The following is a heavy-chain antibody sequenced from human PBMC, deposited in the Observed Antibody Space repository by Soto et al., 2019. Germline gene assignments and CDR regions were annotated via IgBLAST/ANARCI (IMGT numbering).Heavy chain of an antibody. CDR2: LSGSGGGT. Sequence: EVQLLESGGGLVQPGGSLRLACAASALTFNTDAMGWVRQAPGKGLEWVSALSGSGGGTYYADSVKGRFTISRDTSKNTLYLQMNSLRADDTAVYYCAKSGGASPYYFDYWGRGTLVTVSS. V-gene: IGHV3-23*01. J-gene: IGHJ4*02. D-gene: IGHD1-26*01. CDR1: ALTFNTDA. CDR3: AKSGGASPYYFDY.